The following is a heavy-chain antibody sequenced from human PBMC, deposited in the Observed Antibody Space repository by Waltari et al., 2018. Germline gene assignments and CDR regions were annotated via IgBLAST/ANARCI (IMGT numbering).Heavy chain of an antibody. CDR2: IMSKTDGGTT. V-gene: IGHV3-15*01. Sequence: EVSLVESGGGFVKPGGSLRLSCTASGFTFSNAWMSWVRQAPGKGLEWVGRIMSKTDGGTTDYAAPVKGRFTISRDDSTNTLYLQMNSLKTEDTAVYYCTTGLVSNDAFDIWGQGTMVTVSS. CDR1: GFTFSNAW. CDR3: TTGLVSNDAFDI. J-gene: IGHJ3*02. D-gene: IGHD3-9*01.